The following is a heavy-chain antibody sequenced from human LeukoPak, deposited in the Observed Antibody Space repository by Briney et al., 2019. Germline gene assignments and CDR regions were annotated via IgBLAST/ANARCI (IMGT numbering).Heavy chain of an antibody. D-gene: IGHD5-18*01. V-gene: IGHV4-39*01. CDR1: GGSISSRNYY. CDR3: ARHGYNYGYWFDP. J-gene: IGHJ5*02. CDR2: IYYSGST. Sequence: SETLSLTCTVSGGSISSRNYYWGWIRQPPGKGLEWIGSIYYSGSTYHNPSLKSRVTISVDTSKSQLSLKLSSVTAADTAIYYCARHGYNYGYWFDPWGQGILVTVSS.